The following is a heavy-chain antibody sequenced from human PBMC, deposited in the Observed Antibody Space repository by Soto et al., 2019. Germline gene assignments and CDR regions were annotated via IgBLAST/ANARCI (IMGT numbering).Heavy chain of an antibody. V-gene: IGHV1-69*13. CDR3: ARDPNYYGSGSYRAYGAINWFDP. Sequence: SVKVSCKASGGTFSSYAISWVRQGPGQGLEWMGGIIPIFGTANYAQKFQGRVTITADESTSTAYMELSSLRSEDTAVYYCARDPNYYGSGSYRAYGAINWFDPWGQGTLVTVSS. J-gene: IGHJ5*02. CDR1: GGTFSSYA. CDR2: IIPIFGTA. D-gene: IGHD3-10*01.